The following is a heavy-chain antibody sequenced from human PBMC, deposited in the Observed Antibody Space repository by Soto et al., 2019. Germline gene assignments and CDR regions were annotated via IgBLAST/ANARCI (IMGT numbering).Heavy chain of an antibody. Sequence: SETLSLTCTVSGGSISGYYWSWIRQPPGKGLEWIGYIFYSGSTKYNLSLRSRVTISLDTSNNQFSLKLSSVTAADTAMYYCARGGYDSSIGGYFDSWGQGTLVTVSS. CDR2: IFYSGST. J-gene: IGHJ4*02. CDR1: GGSISGYY. CDR3: ARGGYDSSIGGYFDS. V-gene: IGHV4-59*01. D-gene: IGHD3-22*01.